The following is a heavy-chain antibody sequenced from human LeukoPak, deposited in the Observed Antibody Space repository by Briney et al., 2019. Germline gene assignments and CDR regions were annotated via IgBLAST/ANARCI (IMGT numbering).Heavy chain of an antibody. V-gene: IGHV3-7*01. D-gene: IGHD6-25*01. J-gene: IGHJ4*02. CDR1: GFTFSGYW. CDR2: IKQDGSEK. CDR3: ARDASGHDLPFDY. Sequence: GGSLRLSCAASGFTFSGYWMAWVRQAPGRGLEWVAHIKQDGSEKNYVDPVKGRFTISRDNARNSVYLQMNSLRAEDTAVYYCARDASGHDLPFDYWGQGTLVTVSS.